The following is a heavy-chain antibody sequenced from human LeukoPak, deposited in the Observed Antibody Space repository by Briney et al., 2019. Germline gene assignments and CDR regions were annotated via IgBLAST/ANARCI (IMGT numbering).Heavy chain of an antibody. V-gene: IGHV3-11*04. CDR3: ARDTQWLVPGDWFDP. J-gene: IGHJ5*02. CDR2: ISSSGSTI. Sequence: GGSLRLSCAASGFTFSDYYMSWIRQAPGKGLEWVSYISSSGSTIYYVDSVKGRFTISRDNAKNSLYLQMNSLRAEDTAVYYCARDTQWLVPGDWFDPWGQGTLVTVSS. CDR1: GFTFSDYY. D-gene: IGHD6-19*01.